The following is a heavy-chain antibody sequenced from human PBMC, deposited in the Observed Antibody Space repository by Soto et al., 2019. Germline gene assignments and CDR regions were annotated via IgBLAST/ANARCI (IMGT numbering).Heavy chain of an antibody. Sequence: QVQLQESGPGLVKPSETLSLTCTVSGGSISSYYWSWIRQPPGKGLEWIGYIYYSGSTNYNPSLKSRVTISVDTAKNQVSLKLSAVAAADTAVYYCARGSGRYSAQLPDYWGQGTLVTVSS. D-gene: IGHD3-10*01. CDR2: IYYSGST. J-gene: IGHJ4*02. CDR1: GGSISSYY. CDR3: ARGSGRYSAQLPDY. V-gene: IGHV4-59*12.